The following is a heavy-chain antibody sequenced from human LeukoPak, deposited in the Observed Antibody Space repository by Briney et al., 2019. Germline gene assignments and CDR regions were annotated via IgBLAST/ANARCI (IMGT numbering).Heavy chain of an antibody. CDR3: AKGTQWGQWELPDY. V-gene: IGHV3-23*01. CDR1: GFTFSSYA. J-gene: IGHJ4*02. Sequence: PGGSLRLSCAASGFTFSSYAMSRVRQAPGKGLEWVSAISGSGGSTYYADSVKGRFTISRDNSKNTLYLQTNSLRAEDTAVYYCAKGTQWGQWELPDYWGQGALVTVSS. D-gene: IGHD1-26*01. CDR2: ISGSGGST.